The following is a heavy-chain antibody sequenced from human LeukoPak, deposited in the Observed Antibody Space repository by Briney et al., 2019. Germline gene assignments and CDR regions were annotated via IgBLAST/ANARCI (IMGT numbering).Heavy chain of an antibody. CDR3: ARGLGDFWSGWVYMDV. Sequence: ASVKVSCKASGYTFTGYYMHWVRQAPGQGLEWMGWINPNSGGTNYAQKFQDRVTMTRGTSISTAYMELSSLRSDDTAVYYCARGLGDFWSGWVYMDVWGKGTTVTVSS. CDR2: INPNSGGT. V-gene: IGHV1-2*02. J-gene: IGHJ6*03. CDR1: GYTFTGYY. D-gene: IGHD3-3*01.